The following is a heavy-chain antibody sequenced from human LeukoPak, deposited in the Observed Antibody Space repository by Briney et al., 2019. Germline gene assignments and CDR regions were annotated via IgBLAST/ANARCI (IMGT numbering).Heavy chain of an antibody. CDR2: ISGSGGST. J-gene: IGHJ3*02. CDR3: AKGGNPFDAFDI. V-gene: IGHV3-23*01. D-gene: IGHD4-23*01. Sequence: GGSLRLSCAASGFTFSSYAMSWVRQAPGKGLEWVSAISGSGGSTYCADSVKGRFTISRDNSKNTLYLQMNSLRAEDTAVYYCAKGGNPFDAFDIWGQGTMVTVSS. CDR1: GFTFSSYA.